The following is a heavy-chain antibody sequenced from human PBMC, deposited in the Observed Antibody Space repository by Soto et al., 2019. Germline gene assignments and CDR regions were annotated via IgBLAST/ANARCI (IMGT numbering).Heavy chain of an antibody. D-gene: IGHD3-10*01. V-gene: IGHV3-23*01. Sequence: ESGGGLVQPGGSLRLSCVASGSTFSSYAMSWVRQAPGKGLEWVSCISGSAATTYYADSVKGRFTISGDNSKNTLYLQMNSLRAEDSAVYYCAKVTGDFDNWGQGTLVTVSS. CDR3: AKVTGDFDN. J-gene: IGHJ4*02. CDR2: ISGSAATT. CDR1: GSTFSSYA.